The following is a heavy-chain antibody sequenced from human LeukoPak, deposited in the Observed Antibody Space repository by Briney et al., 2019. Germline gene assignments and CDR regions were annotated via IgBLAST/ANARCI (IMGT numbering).Heavy chain of an antibody. J-gene: IGHJ4*02. D-gene: IGHD6-6*01. CDR1: GNSFTSYW. CDR3: ARREYSSSSSYFDY. Sequence: GESLKISCKGSGNSFTSYWIAWVRRMPGKGLEWMGIIYPGDSDTRYSPSFQGQVTISADKSISTAYLQWSSLKASDTAVYYCARREYSSSSSYFDYWGQGTLVTVSS. CDR2: IYPGDSDT. V-gene: IGHV5-51*01.